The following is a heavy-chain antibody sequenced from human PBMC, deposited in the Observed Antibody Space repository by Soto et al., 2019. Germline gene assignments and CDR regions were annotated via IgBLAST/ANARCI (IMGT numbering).Heavy chain of an antibody. CDR1: GGSVTINY. J-gene: IGHJ5*02. D-gene: IGHD6-6*01. V-gene: IGHV4-4*07. CDR2: MYISGTT. Sequence: TSETLSLTSTVSGGSVTINYWAWIRQPAGKGLEWIGRMYISGTTDYNPSLRGRATMSVDTSKNQFSLTLTSVTAADTAVYDCARERAAPSWIDPLCRGTLVTV. CDR3: ARERAAPSWIDP.